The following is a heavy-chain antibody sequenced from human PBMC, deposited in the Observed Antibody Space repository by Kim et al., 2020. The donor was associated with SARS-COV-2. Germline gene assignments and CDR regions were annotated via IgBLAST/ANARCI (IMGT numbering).Heavy chain of an antibody. J-gene: IGHJ3*02. V-gene: IGHV1-69*04. CDR3: ARSLSERWLQFRTKKNVVAGAFDI. CDR2: IIPILGIA. CDR1: GGTFSSYA. Sequence: SVKVSCKSSGGTFSSYAISWVRQAPGQGLEWMGRIIPILGIANYAQKFQGRVTITADKSTSTAYMELSSLRSEDTAVYYCARSLSERWLQFRTKKNVVAGAFDIWGQGTMVTVSS. D-gene: IGHD5-12*01.